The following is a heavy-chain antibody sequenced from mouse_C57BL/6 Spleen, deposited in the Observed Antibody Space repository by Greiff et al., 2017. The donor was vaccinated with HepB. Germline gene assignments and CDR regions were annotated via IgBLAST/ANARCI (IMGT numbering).Heavy chain of an antibody. Sequence: QVQLQQPGAELVKPGASVKLSCKASGYTFTSYWMHWVKQRPGQGLEWIGEIDPSDSYTNYNQKFKGKSTLTVDKSSSTAYMQLSSLTSEDSAVYYCARGGYSLYYFDYWGQGTTLTVSS. CDR2: IDPSDSYT. V-gene: IGHV1-69*01. D-gene: IGHD2-12*01. CDR1: GYTFTSYW. CDR3: ARGGYSLYYFDY. J-gene: IGHJ2*01.